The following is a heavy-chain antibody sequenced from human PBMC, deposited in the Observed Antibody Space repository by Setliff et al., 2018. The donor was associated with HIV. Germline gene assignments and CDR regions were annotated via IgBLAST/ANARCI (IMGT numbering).Heavy chain of an antibody. Sequence: SVKVSCKASGGTLSSYAISWVRQAPGQGLEWMGGIVALFGAANYAPQLQGRVTITAVESTRTAYMELSSLRSEDTAVYYCARDSEYSSVTWERYYYQYMDVWGKGTTVTVSS. CDR3: ARDSEYSSVTWERYYYQYMDV. V-gene: IGHV1-69*13. CDR1: GGTLSSYA. J-gene: IGHJ6*03. CDR2: IVALFGAA. D-gene: IGHD6-19*01.